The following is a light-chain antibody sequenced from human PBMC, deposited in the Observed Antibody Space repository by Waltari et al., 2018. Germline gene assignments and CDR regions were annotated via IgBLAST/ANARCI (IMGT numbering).Light chain of an antibody. V-gene: IGKV4-1*01. J-gene: IGKJ1*01. CDR2: WES. Sequence: DIVMTQSPDSLAVSLGERVTINCRSSQNLLYNSDNKNYLAWFQQKPGQPPKLLIYWESTRESGVPDRFSGSGSGTEFTLTISSLQPEDFATYFCQQSYSIPQTFGQGTKVEVK. CDR1: QNLLYNSDNKNY. CDR3: QQSYSIPQT.